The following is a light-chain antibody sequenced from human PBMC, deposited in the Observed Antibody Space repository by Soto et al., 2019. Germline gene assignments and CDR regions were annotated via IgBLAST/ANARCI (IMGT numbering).Light chain of an antibody. J-gene: IGKJ1*01. V-gene: IGKV4-1*01. CDR3: EQYYSTPPT. CDR2: WAS. CDR1: QSVLYSSNNKNY. Sequence: DIVMTQSPDSLAVSLGERATINCKSSQSVLYSSNNKNYLAWYQQKPGQPPKLLIYWASTRGSGVTDRFSGSGSGTDFTRTISSLQAEDVAVYYCEQYYSTPPTVGQGTKVDIK.